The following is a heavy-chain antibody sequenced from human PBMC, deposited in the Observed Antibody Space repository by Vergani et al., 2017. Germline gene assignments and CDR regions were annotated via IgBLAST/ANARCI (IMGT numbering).Heavy chain of an antibody. CDR1: GYTFTGYY. Sequence: QVQLVQSGAEVKKPGASVKVSCKASGYTFTGYYMHWVRQAPGQGLEWIGWINSNSGGTNYAQKFQGRVTMTRDTSMSTAYMELSRLSSDDTAVYYCARRYMVRGVIHNWFDPWGQETLVTVSS. V-gene: IGHV1-2*02. J-gene: IGHJ5*02. CDR3: ARRYMVRGVIHNWFDP. D-gene: IGHD3-10*01. CDR2: INSNSGGT.